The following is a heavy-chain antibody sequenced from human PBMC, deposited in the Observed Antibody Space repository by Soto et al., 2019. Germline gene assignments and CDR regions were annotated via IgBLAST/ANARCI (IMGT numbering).Heavy chain of an antibody. CDR2: IYSGGST. Sequence: EVQLVESGGGLVQPGGSLRLFCAASGFTVSSNYMSWVRQAPGKGLEWVSIIYSGGSTYYADSVKGRFTISRDNSKNTLYLQMNSLRAEDTAVYYCARDSSSWYLGLGMDVWGQGTTVTVSS. CDR3: ARDSSSWYLGLGMDV. V-gene: IGHV3-66*01. J-gene: IGHJ6*02. CDR1: GFTVSSNY. D-gene: IGHD6-13*01.